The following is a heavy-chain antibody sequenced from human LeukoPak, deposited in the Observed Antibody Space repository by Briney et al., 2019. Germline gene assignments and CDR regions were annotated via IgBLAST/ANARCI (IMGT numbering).Heavy chain of an antibody. J-gene: IGHJ6*03. V-gene: IGHV3-7*01. D-gene: IGHD2/OR15-2a*01. CDR3: AKYYYYYMDV. CDR2: IKHGGNEK. CDR1: GITFSNSA. Sequence: GGSLRLSCVPSGITFSNSALSWVRQAPGKGLEWVADIKHGGNEKYYVDSVKGRFTISRDNAKNSLFLQMNSLRAEDTAVYYCAKYYYYYMDVWGEGTTVTVSS.